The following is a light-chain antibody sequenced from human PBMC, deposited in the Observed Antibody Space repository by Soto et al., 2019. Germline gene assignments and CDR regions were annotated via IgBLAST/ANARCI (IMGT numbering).Light chain of an antibody. V-gene: IGKV3-20*01. Sequence: EIVLTQSPVTLSLSPLERATLSCIASQSVSSNYLALYQQKPGQAPRPLIYGASSRATGIPDRFSGSGAGTDFTLTISRLEPEDFAVYYCQQYGSSPWTFGQGTKV. J-gene: IGKJ1*01. CDR2: GAS. CDR3: QQYGSSPWT. CDR1: QSVSSNY.